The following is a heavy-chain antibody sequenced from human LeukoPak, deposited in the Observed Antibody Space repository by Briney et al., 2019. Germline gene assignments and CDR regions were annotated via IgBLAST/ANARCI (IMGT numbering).Heavy chain of an antibody. J-gene: IGHJ5*02. CDR1: GGSISSYY. CDR2: IYYSGST. D-gene: IGHD3-22*01. V-gene: IGHV4-59*08. CDR3: ARSTMILNWFDP. Sequence: SETLSLTCTVSGGSISSYYWSWIRQPPGEGLEWIGYIYYSGSTNYNPSLKSRVTISVDTSKNQFSLKLSSVTAADTAVYYCARSTMILNWFDPWGQGTLVTVSS.